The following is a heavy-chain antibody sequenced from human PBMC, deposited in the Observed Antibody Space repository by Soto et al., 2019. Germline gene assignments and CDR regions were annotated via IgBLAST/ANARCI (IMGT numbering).Heavy chain of an antibody. J-gene: IGHJ4*02. D-gene: IGHD6-19*01. V-gene: IGHV3-66*01. Sequence: QPWGSLRLSCAASGFTVSSNYMSWVRQAPGKGLEWVSVIYSGGSTYYADSVKGRFTISRDNSKNTLYLQMNSLRAEDTAVYYCARREQWLALGWGQGTLVTVSS. CDR2: IYSGGST. CDR1: GFTVSSNY. CDR3: ARREQWLALG.